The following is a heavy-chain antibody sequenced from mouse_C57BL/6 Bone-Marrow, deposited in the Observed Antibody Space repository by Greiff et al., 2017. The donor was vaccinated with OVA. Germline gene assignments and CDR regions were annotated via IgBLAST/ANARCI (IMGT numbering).Heavy chain of an antibody. D-gene: IGHD4-1*01. CDR3: ARSGNWDPYWYFDV. Sequence: QVQLQQPGAELVKPGASVKMSCKASGYTFTSYWITWVKQRPGQGLEWIGEIYPRSGNTYYNEKFKGKATLTADKSSSTAYMELRSLTSEDSAVYFCARSGNWDPYWYFDVWGTGTTVTVSS. CDR1: GYTFTSYW. CDR2: IYPRSGNT. V-gene: IGHV1-55*01. J-gene: IGHJ1*03.